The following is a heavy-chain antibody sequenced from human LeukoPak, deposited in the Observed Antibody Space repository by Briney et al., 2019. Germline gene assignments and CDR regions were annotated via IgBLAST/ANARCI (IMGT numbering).Heavy chain of an antibody. CDR1: GGSVSDYY. CDR2: IYHTGST. CDR3: ASRKLGNDY. D-gene: IGHD7-27*01. J-gene: IGHJ4*02. V-gene: IGHV4-59*02. Sequence: SETLSLTCTISGGSVSDYYWSWIRQSPGQGLEWIGYIYHTGSTSYSPSLKSRVTTSADTSQNQFSLKLSSVTAADTAVYYCASRKLGNDYWGQGTLVTVSS.